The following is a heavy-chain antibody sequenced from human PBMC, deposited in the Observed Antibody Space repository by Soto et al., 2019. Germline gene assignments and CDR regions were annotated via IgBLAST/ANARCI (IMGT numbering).Heavy chain of an antibody. CDR1: GGSVRSGSYY. Sequence: SETLSLTCTVSGGSVRSGSYYWSWIRQPPGKGLEWIGSIYYSGITYYNPSLKSRFIISVDTSKNHFSLKLSSVTAADTAVYYCAKPRYFYGMDVWGQGTTVTVSS. CDR2: IYYSGIT. CDR3: AKPRYFYGMDV. V-gene: IGHV4-39*01. J-gene: IGHJ6*02.